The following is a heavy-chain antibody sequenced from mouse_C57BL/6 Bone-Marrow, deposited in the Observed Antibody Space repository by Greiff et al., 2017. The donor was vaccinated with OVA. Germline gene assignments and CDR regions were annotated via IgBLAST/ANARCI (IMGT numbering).Heavy chain of an antibody. D-gene: IGHD1-1*01. CDR2: INPGSGGT. J-gene: IGHJ2*01. V-gene: IGHV1-54*01. Sequence: QVQLQQPGAELVRPGTSVKVSCKASGYAFTNYLIEWVKQRPGQGLEWIGVINPGSGGTNYNEKFKGKATLTADKSSSTAYMQLSSLTSEDSAVYFGARDGSSLWYFDYWGQGTTLTVSS. CDR1: GYAFTNYL. CDR3: ARDGSSLWYFDY.